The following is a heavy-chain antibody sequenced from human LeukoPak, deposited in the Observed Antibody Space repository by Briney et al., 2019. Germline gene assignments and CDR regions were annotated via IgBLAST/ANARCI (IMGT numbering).Heavy chain of an antibody. J-gene: IGHJ5*02. CDR2: ISSSTSYI. CDR1: GFTFGSNS. Sequence: GGSLRLSCAASGFTFGSNSMNWVRQAPGKGLEWVSSISSSTSYIYYADSVRGRFTISRDNARNSLYLQMNSLRVEDTGVYYCAIYRPSAEMGMGSWGQGALVIVSS. CDR3: AIYRPSAEMGMGS. V-gene: IGHV3-21*01. D-gene: IGHD5-24*01.